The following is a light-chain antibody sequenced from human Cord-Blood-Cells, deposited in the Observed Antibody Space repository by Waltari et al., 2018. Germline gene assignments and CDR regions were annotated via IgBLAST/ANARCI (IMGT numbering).Light chain of an antibody. CDR3: QQYGSSRYT. Sequence: EIVLTQSPGTLSLSPGERATLSCRASQSVSSSYLAWYQQKPGQAPRLLSYGASSRATGIPDRLSGSGSGTDFTLTISRREPEDLAVYYCQQYGSSRYTFGQGTKLEIK. V-gene: IGKV3-20*01. J-gene: IGKJ2*01. CDR1: QSVSSSY. CDR2: GAS.